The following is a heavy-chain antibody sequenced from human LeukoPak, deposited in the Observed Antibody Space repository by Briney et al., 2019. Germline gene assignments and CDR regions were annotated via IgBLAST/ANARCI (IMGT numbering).Heavy chain of an antibody. Sequence: GGSLRLSCAASGFTFSSYAMSWVRQAPGKGLEWVSAISGSGGNTYYADSVKGRFTISRDNSKNTLYLQMNSLRAEDTAVYYCAKDRVAARRMNWFDPWGQGTLVTVSS. CDR2: ISGSGGNT. D-gene: IGHD6-6*01. J-gene: IGHJ5*02. CDR3: AKDRVAARRMNWFDP. CDR1: GFTFSSYA. V-gene: IGHV3-23*01.